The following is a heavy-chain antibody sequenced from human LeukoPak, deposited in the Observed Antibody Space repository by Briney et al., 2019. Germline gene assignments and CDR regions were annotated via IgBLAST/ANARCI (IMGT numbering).Heavy chain of an antibody. V-gene: IGHV1-18*01. CDR2: ISAYNGNT. Sequence: ASVKVSCEASGYTFTSYGISWVRQAPGQGLEWMGWISAYNGNTNYAQKLQGRVTMTTDTSTSTAYMELRSLRSDDTAVYYCARDTKPRIAYCGGDCYLGLGAFDIWGQGTMVTVSS. CDR1: GYTFTSYG. J-gene: IGHJ3*02. CDR3: ARDTKPRIAYCGGDCYLGLGAFDI. D-gene: IGHD2-21*02.